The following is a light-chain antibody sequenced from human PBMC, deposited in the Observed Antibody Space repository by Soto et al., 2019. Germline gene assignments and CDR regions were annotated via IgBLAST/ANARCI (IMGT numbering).Light chain of an antibody. V-gene: IGLV2-14*01. CDR2: EVT. CDR3: SSYTTSGTRV. J-gene: IGLJ1*01. Sequence: QSVLTQPASVSGSPGQSITISCTGATSDVGAYNCVSWYQHHPGKAPKLMIYEVTNRPSEVSNRFSGSKSGNTASLTISGLQAEDESDYYCSSYTTSGTRVFGTGTKLTVL. CDR1: TSDVGAYNC.